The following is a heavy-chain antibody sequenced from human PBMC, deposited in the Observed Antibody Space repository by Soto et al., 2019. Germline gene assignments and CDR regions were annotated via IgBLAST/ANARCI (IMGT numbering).Heavy chain of an antibody. CDR2: TIPALGKT. CDR3: ARGPFRPSAMDV. Sequence: ASVKVYCKASGYTFTSYGISWVRQAPGQGLEWMGGTIPALGKTHYIEKFQGRVTITVDDATRTVYMEVRDLTSEDTAIYYCARGPFRPSAMDVWGQGTTVTVSS. CDR1: GYTFTSYG. D-gene: IGHD3-10*01. J-gene: IGHJ6*02. V-gene: IGHV1-18*04.